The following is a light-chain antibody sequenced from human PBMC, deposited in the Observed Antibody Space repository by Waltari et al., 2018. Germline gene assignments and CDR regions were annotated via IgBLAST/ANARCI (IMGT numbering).Light chain of an antibody. Sequence: EIMLTQSPGTLSLSLGERATLSCRASQSVISRSIAWYQQKPGQAPRLLIYGASNRATGIPDRFSGCGSETDFTLTISRLEPEDFAVYYCQQYRTFGQGTKVEIK. J-gene: IGKJ1*01. V-gene: IGKV3-20*01. CDR1: QSVISRS. CDR2: GAS. CDR3: QQYRT.